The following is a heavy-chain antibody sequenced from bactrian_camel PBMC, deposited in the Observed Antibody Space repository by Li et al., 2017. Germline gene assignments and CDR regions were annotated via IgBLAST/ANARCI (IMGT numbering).Heavy chain of an antibody. CDR2: ISSGDLT. Sequence: HVQLVESGGDLVQPGGSLRLSCTAPGFVSNRCAMGWYRQAAGKQREWVSSISSGDLTNYADSVKGRFTISQDNAKNTVYLQMNSPKPEDTATYYCNLKSGHWLTGCRRTNDDWGQGTQVTVS. CDR3: NLKSGHWLTGCRRTNDD. V-gene: IGHV3S53*01. J-gene: IGHJ4*01. CDR1: GFVSNRCA. D-gene: IGHD1*01.